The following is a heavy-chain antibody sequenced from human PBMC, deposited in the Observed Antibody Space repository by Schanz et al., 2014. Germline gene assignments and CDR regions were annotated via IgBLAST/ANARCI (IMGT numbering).Heavy chain of an antibody. D-gene: IGHD3-22*01. CDR1: GFPFSSYA. V-gene: IGHV3-48*01. J-gene: IGHJ3*02. CDR3: ARGREVVAKIFDI. CDR2: ISSSSSTI. Sequence: EVQLLESGGGVVQPGGSLRLSCAASGFPFSSYALHWVRQAPGKGLEWVSYISSSSSTIYYADSVKGRFTISRDNAKNSLYLQMNSLRAEDTGVYYCARGREVVAKIFDIWGQGTILTVSS.